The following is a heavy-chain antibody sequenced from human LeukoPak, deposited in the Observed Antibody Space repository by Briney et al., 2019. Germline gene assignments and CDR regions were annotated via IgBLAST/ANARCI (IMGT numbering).Heavy chain of an antibody. D-gene: IGHD3-22*01. CDR2: IIPIFGTA. Sequence: ASVKVSCKASGGTFSSYAINWVRQAPGQGLEWMGGIIPIFGTANYAQKFQGRVTITADESTSTAYMELSSLRSEDTAVYYCARDQDSSGYNPFFDYWGQGTLVTVSS. J-gene: IGHJ4*02. CDR3: ARDQDSSGYNPFFDY. CDR1: GGTFSSYA. V-gene: IGHV1-69*13.